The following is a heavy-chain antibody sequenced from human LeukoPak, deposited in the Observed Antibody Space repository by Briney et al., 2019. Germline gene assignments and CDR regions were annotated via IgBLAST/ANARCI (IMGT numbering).Heavy chain of an antibody. CDR3: ARDWGVSARPGYMDV. J-gene: IGHJ6*03. Sequence: SETLSLTCTVSAYSISSAYYWGWIRQPPGKGLEWIGTIYHSGSTYYNPSLKSRVTISVDTSKNQFSLRLSSVTAADTAVYYCARDWGVSARPGYMDVWGKGTTVTVSS. V-gene: IGHV4-38-2*02. D-gene: IGHD6-6*01. CDR1: AYSISSAYY. CDR2: IYHSGST.